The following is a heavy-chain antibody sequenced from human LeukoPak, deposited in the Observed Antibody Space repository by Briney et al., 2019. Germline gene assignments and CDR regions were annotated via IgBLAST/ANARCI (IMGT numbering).Heavy chain of an antibody. J-gene: IGHJ3*02. CDR3: ARDGGDFWSGQSAFDI. V-gene: IGHV1-2*06. CDR2: INPNGGGT. D-gene: IGHD3-3*01. Sequence: ASVKVSCKASGYIFTGYYIHWVRQAPGQGLEWMGRINPNGGGTNYAQKFQGRVTVTGDTSISTAYMELSRLRSDDTAVYYCARDGGDFWSGQSAFDIWGQGTMVTVSS. CDR1: GYIFTGYY.